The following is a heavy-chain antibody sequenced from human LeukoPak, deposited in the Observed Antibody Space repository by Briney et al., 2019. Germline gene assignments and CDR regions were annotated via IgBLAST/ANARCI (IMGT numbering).Heavy chain of an antibody. D-gene: IGHD3-10*01. CDR2: FDPEDGET. CDR1: GYTLTELT. Sequence: GASVKVSCKVSGYTLTELTMHWVRQAPGKGLEWMGGFDPEDGETIYAQKFQGRVTITTDESTSTAYMELSSLRSEDTAVYYCARYDGSGSYIDYWGQGTLVTVSS. CDR3: ARYDGSGSYIDY. J-gene: IGHJ4*02. V-gene: IGHV1-24*01.